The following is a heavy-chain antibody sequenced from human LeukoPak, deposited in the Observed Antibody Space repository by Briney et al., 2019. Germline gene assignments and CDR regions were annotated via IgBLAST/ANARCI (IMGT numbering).Heavy chain of an antibody. CDR2: ISYDGSYK. J-gene: IGHJ5*02. Sequence: PGRSLRLSCAASGFTFSSYAMHWVRQAPGKGLEWVAVISYDGSYKFYADSVKGRFTISRDNSKNTLYLQMNSLRTEDTAVYYCARDWTVAAAGTRFDPRGQGTLVTVSS. V-gene: IGHV3-30*04. CDR1: GFTFSSYA. CDR3: ARDWTVAAAGTRFDP. D-gene: IGHD6-13*01.